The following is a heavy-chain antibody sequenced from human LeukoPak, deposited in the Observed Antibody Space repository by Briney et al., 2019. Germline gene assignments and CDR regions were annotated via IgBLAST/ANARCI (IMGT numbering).Heavy chain of an antibody. V-gene: IGHV3-20*04. CDR2: ITWNGDNT. CDR3: ARAPHAFDI. Sequence: GGSLRLSCAASGFTFDDYGMNWVRQAPGKGLGWGSSITWNGDNTRYADSVKGRFTISRDNAKNSLFLQMNSLRAEDTAFYYYARAPHAFDIWGQGTMVTVSS. J-gene: IGHJ3*02. CDR1: GFTFDDYG.